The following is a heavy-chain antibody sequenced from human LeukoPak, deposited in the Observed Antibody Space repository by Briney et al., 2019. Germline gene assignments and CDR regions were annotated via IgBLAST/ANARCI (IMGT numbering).Heavy chain of an antibody. CDR1: GFTFSSYG. J-gene: IGHJ4*02. CDR2: IRYDGSNK. Sequence: PGRSLRLSCAASGFTFSSYGMHWVRQAPGKGLEWVAFIRYDGSNKYYADSVKGRFTISRDNSKNTLYLQMNSLRAEDTAVYYCAKEFPQAYYFDYWGQGTLVTVSS. CDR3: AKEFPQAYYFDY. V-gene: IGHV3-30*02.